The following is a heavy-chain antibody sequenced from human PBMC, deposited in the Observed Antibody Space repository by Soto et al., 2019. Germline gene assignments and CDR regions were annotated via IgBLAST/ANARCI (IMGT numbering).Heavy chain of an antibody. CDR3: ARGLLWFGELSVDAQNRFSVSQEAPRYYYYGMDV. CDR1: GYTFTGYY. V-gene: IGHV1-2*04. J-gene: IGHJ6*02. D-gene: IGHD3-10*01. Sequence: APAKLSSKASGYTFTGYYMHWAQQATGQGLEWMGWINPNSGGTNYAQKFQGWVTMTRDTSISTAYMELSRLRSDDTAVYYCARGLLWFGELSVDAQNRFSVSQEAPRYYYYGMDVWRQGTTDPVSS. CDR2: INPNSGGT.